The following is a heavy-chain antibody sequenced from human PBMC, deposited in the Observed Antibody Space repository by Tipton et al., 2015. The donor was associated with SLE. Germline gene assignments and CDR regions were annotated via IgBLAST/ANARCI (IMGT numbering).Heavy chain of an antibody. J-gene: IGHJ1*01. CDR3: ARGPQGYDTSQH. D-gene: IGHD3-22*01. Sequence: TLSLTCAVYGGSFSGYYWSWIRQPPGKGLEWIGSIYHSGSTYYNPSLKSRVTISVDTSKNQFSLKLSSVTAADTAVYYCARGPQGYDTSQHWGQGTLVTVSS. CDR1: GGSFSGYY. CDR2: IYHSGST. V-gene: IGHV4-34*01.